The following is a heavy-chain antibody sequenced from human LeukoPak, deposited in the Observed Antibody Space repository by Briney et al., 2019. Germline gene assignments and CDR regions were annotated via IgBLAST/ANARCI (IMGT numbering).Heavy chain of an antibody. CDR2: INPNSGGT. Sequence: ASVKVSCKASGDTFSGYYIHWVRQTPGQRPEWMGWINPNSGGTNYAQKFQGRVTMTRDTSISTAYMELSRLRSDDTAVYYCARDGASPYYYGSGSSRYYYYYYMDVWGKGTTVTISS. CDR1: GDTFSGYY. V-gene: IGHV1-2*02. CDR3: ARDGASPYYYGSGSSRYYYYYYMDV. J-gene: IGHJ6*03. D-gene: IGHD3-10*01.